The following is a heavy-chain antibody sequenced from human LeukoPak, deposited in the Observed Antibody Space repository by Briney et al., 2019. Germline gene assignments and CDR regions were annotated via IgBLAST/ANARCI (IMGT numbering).Heavy chain of an antibody. CDR2: IYTSGST. V-gene: IGHV4-4*09. CDR3: ARHKGRVSRGVFEGFDY. Sequence: SETLSLTCTVSGGSISSYYWSWIRQPPGKGLEWIGYIYTSGSTNYNPSLKSRFTISVDTSKNQFSLKLSSVTAADTAVYYCARHKGRVSRGVFEGFDYWGQGTLVTVSS. J-gene: IGHJ4*02. CDR1: GGSISSYY. D-gene: IGHD3-10*01.